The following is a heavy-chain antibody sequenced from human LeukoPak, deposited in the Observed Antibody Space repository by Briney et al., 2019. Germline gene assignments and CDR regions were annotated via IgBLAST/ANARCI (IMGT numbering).Heavy chain of an antibody. CDR3: ARGRRFGELSLGY. V-gene: IGHV4-34*01. D-gene: IGHD3-10*01. J-gene: IGHJ4*02. CDR1: GGSVSGYY. CDR2: INHSGST. Sequence: SETLSLTCAVYGGSVSGYYWSWIRQAPGKGLEWIGEINHSGSTNYNPSLKSRVTISVDTSKNQFSLKLSSVTAADTAVYYCARGRRFGELSLGYWGQGTLVTVSS.